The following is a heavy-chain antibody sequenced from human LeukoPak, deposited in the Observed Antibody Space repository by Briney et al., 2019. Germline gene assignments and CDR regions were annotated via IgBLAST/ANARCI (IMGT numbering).Heavy chain of an antibody. D-gene: IGHD5-12*01. CDR3: ARLGYSGYNTFDY. V-gene: IGHV4-59*08. Sequence: SETLSLTCSVSGGSISSYYWSWIRQPPGKGLEWIGYIYYSGSTNYNPSLKSRVTISVDTSKNQFSLELTSVTAADTAVYYCARLGYSGYNTFDYWGQGTLVTVSS. CDR2: IYYSGST. J-gene: IGHJ4*02. CDR1: GGSISSYY.